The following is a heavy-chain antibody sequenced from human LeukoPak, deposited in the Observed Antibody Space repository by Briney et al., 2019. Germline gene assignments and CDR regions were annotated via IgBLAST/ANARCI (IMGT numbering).Heavy chain of an antibody. CDR2: INTNSGGT. J-gene: IGHJ4*02. Sequence: GASVKVSCKASGYTFTGYHMHWVRQAPGQGLGWMGRINTNSGGTNYAQKFQGRVTMTADTSISTVYSELSRLKSDDTAVHYCARAPVDNWNYDFWGQGTLVTVSS. D-gene: IGHD1-7*01. CDR1: GYTFTGYH. CDR3: ARAPVDNWNYDF. V-gene: IGHV1-2*06.